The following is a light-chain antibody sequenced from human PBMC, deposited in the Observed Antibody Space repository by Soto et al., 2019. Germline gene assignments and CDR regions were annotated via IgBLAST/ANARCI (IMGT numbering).Light chain of an antibody. CDR3: SSYTSSSTLDV. V-gene: IGLV2-14*01. J-gene: IGLJ1*01. CDR1: SSDVGSSNY. CDR2: RVS. Sequence: QSVLTQPASVSGYPGQSITISCTGTSSDVGSSNYVSWYQQYPGKVPKLLIDRVSNRPSGVSNRFSGSKSGNTASLTISGLQAEDEADYYCSSYTSSSTLDVFGTGTKLTVL.